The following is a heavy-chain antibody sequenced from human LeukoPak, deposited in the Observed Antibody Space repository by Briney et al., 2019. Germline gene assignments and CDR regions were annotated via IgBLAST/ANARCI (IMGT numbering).Heavy chain of an antibody. CDR2: IYYTGST. J-gene: IGHJ3*02. D-gene: IGHD3-22*01. V-gene: IGHV4-59*01. CDR3: AREISMTIGGGAFDI. Sequence: SETLSLTCTVSGGSISSYYWSWIRQPPGKGLEWIGYIYYTGSTNYNPSPKSRVTISVDTSKNQFSLKLTSVTAADTAVYYCAREISMTIGGGAFDIWGQRTMVTVSS. CDR1: GGSISSYY.